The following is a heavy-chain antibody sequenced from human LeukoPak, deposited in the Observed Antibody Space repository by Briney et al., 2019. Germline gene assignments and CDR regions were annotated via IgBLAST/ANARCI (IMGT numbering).Heavy chain of an antibody. CDR3: ARDGNYYGSGSYTDY. V-gene: IGHV3-30-3*01. J-gene: IGHJ4*02. CDR1: GFTFSSYA. D-gene: IGHD3-10*01. Sequence: GGSLRLSCAASGFTFSSYAMHWVRQAPGKGLEWVAVISYDGSNKYYADSVKGRFTISRDNSKNTLYLQMNSLRAEDTAVYYCARDGNYYGSGSYTDYWGQGTLVTVSS. CDR2: ISYDGSNK.